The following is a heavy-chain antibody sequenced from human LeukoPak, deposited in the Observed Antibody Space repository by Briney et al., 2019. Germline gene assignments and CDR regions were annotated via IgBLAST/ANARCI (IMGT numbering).Heavy chain of an antibody. CDR2: TYSGGNT. Sequence: GGSLRLSCAASGFSVSTNCMNWVRQAPGKGLEWVSVTYSGGNTYYADSVKGRFTISRDNSKNTLYLQMNSLRAEDTAVYYCAKDFRTYYYDSSGYLNFDYWGQGTLVTVSS. CDR3: AKDFRTYYYDSSGYLNFDY. D-gene: IGHD3-22*01. CDR1: GFSVSTNC. V-gene: IGHV3-53*01. J-gene: IGHJ4*02.